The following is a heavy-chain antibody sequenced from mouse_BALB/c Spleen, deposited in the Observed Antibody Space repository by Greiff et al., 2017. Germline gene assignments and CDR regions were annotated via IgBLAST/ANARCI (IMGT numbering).Heavy chain of an antibody. CDR1: GYSFTGYF. CDR2: INPYNGDT. CDR3: ARDYGSSHYYAMDY. D-gene: IGHD1-1*01. V-gene: IGHV1-20*02. Sequence: VQLKESGPELVKPGASVKISCKASGYSFTGYFMNWVMQSHGKSLEWIGRINPYNGDTFYNQKFKGKATLTVDKSSSTAHMELRSLASEDSAVYYCARDYGSSHYYAMDYWGQGTSVTVSS. J-gene: IGHJ4*01.